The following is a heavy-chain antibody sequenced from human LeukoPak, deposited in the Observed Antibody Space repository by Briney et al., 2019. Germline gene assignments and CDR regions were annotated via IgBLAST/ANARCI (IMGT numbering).Heavy chain of an antibody. J-gene: IGHJ5*02. D-gene: IGHD3-3*01. Sequence: GGSLRLSCAASGFTFSSYSMNWVRQAPGKGLEWVSSISSSSSYIYYADSVKGRFTISRDNAKNSLYLQMNSLRAEDTAVYYCARATYYDFWSGYSWVNWFDPWGQGTLVTVSS. CDR1: GFTFSSYS. CDR3: ARATYYDFWSGYSWVNWFDP. CDR2: ISSSSSYI. V-gene: IGHV3-21*01.